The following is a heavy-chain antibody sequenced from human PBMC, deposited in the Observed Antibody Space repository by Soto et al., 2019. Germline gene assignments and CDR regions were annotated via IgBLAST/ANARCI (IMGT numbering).Heavy chain of an antibody. CDR3: AKATTNGGWFNPFDS. D-gene: IGHD6-19*01. V-gene: IGHV3-23*01. CDR1: GFSFVNYA. CDR2: LSGSGTST. J-gene: IGHJ4*02. Sequence: GGSLRLSXAASGFSFVNYAMNWVRQAPGKGLEWVSGLSGSGTSTYYADSVKGRFTISRDNSRDTLFLQMNSQTADDTAVYYCAKATTNGGWFNPFDSWGQGALVTVSS.